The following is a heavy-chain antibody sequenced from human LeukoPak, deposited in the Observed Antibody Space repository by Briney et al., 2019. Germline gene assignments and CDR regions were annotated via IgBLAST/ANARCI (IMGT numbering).Heavy chain of an antibody. J-gene: IGHJ6*02. Sequence: GGSLRLSCAASGFTFSSYAMSWVRQAPGKGLEWVSAISGSGGSTYYADSVKGRFTISRDSSKNTLYLQMNSLRAEDTAVYYCARAGPATGCSSTSCYRLEADYYYYYGMDVWGQGTTVTVSS. D-gene: IGHD2-2*01. CDR2: ISGSGGST. CDR1: GFTFSSYA. V-gene: IGHV3-23*01. CDR3: ARAGPATGCSSTSCYRLEADYYYYYGMDV.